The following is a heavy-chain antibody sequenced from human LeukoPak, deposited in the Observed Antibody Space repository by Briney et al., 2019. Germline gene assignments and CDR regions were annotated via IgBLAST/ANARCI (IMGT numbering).Heavy chain of an antibody. CDR3: AKDFPGARPSFDY. CDR1: GFTFSSYG. D-gene: IGHD1-26*01. Sequence: PGGSLRLSCAASGFTFSSYGMHWVRQAPGKGLKWVAFIRYDGTNKYYADSVKGRFTISRDNSKNTLYLQMNSLRAEDTAVYYCAKDFPGARPSFDYWGQGTLITVSS. J-gene: IGHJ4*02. V-gene: IGHV3-30*02. CDR2: IRYDGTNK.